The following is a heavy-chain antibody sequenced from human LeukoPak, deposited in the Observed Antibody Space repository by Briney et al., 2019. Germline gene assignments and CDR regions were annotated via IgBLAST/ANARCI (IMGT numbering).Heavy chain of an antibody. CDR2: IYYTGSAA. D-gene: IGHD2-2*01. CDR1: GGSTSGYY. J-gene: IGHJ4*02. CDR3: ARVKSTSWFDY. V-gene: IGHV4-59*12. Sequence: SETLSLTCTVSGGSTSGYYWSWVRQPPGKGLEWIGYIYYTGSAADYNPSLKSRVTISVDKSKNQFSLKVKSVTAADTAIYYCARVKSTSWFDYWGQGALVTVSS.